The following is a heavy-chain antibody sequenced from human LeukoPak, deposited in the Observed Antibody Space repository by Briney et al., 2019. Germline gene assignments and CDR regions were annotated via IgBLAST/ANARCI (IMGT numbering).Heavy chain of an antibody. CDR3: AKAMSGVVVIRPDAFDI. Sequence: GGSLRLSCAASGFTFSSYAMSWVRQAPGKGLEWVSAISGSGGSTYYADSVKGRFTISRDNSKNTLYLQMNSLRAEDMAVYYCAKAMSGVVVIRPDAFDIWGQGTMVTVSS. D-gene: IGHD3-22*01. CDR2: ISGSGGST. V-gene: IGHV3-23*01. CDR1: GFTFSSYA. J-gene: IGHJ3*02.